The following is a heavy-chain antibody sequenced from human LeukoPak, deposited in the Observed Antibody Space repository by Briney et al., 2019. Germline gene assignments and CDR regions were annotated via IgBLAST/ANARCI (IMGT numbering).Heavy chain of an antibody. V-gene: IGHV4-59*01. CDR2: IYYSGST. J-gene: IGHJ6*02. D-gene: IGHD6-13*01. Sequence: PSETLSLTCTVSGGSISSYYWSWIRQPPGKGLEWIGSIYYSGSTNYNPSLKSRVTISVDTSKNQFSLKLSSVTAADTAVYYCARDPGSSWSDYYYYYGMDVWGQGTTVTVSS. CDR1: GGSISSYY. CDR3: ARDPGSSWSDYYYYYGMDV.